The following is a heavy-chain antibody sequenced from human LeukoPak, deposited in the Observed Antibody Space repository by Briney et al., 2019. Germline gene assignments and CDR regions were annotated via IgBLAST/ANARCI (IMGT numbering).Heavy chain of an antibody. CDR1: GGSISSGGYY. CDR2: IHYSGST. D-gene: IGHD6-19*01. V-gene: IGHV4-61*08. J-gene: IGHJ4*02. CDR3: ARWYSSGWAFDY. Sequence: SETLSLTCTVSGGSISSGGYYWSWIRQHPGKGLEWIGYIHYSGSTKYNPSLKSRVTISVDTSKNQFSLKLSSVTAADTAVYYCARWYSSGWAFDYWGQGTLVTVSS.